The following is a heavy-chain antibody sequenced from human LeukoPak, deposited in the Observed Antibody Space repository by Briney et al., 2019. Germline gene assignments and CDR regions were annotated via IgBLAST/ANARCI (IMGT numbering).Heavy chain of an antibody. Sequence: GRSLRLSCAASGFTVSSYGMHWVRQAPGKGLEWVAVIWYDGSNKYYADSVKGRFTISRDNSKNTLYLQMNSLRAEDTAVYYCARGSGSPFYWGQGTLVTVSS. CDR3: ARGSGSPFY. CDR2: IWYDGSNK. D-gene: IGHD1-26*01. J-gene: IGHJ4*02. V-gene: IGHV3-33*01. CDR1: GFTVSSYG.